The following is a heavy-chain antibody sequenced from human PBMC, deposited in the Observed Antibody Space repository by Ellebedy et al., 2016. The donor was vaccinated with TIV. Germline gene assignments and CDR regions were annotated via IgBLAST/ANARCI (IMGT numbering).Heavy chain of an antibody. Sequence: GESLKISCAASGFSFNNYWMNWARKAPGKGLEWVANIKQDGSEQYYVDSVKGRFTISRDNAKNSLYLQMNSLRGEDTAMYYCVRGAGWVTDYWGQGTLVTVSS. CDR3: VRGAGWVTDY. V-gene: IGHV3-7*03. D-gene: IGHD4-23*01. J-gene: IGHJ4*02. CDR2: IKQDGSEQ. CDR1: GFSFNNYW.